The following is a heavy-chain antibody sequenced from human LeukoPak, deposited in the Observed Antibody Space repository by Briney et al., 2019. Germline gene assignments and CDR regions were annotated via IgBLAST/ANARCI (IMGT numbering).Heavy chain of an antibody. Sequence: GASVKVSCKASGGTFSSYAISWVRQAPGQGLEWMGGIIPIFGTANYAQKFQGRVTITADEATSTAYMELSSLRSEGTAVYYCARDRTYCGGDCYEPSYYYYGMDVWGKGTTVTVSS. J-gene: IGHJ6*04. CDR3: ARDRTYCGGDCYEPSYYYYGMDV. D-gene: IGHD2-21*02. V-gene: IGHV1-69*13. CDR1: GGTFSSYA. CDR2: IIPIFGTA.